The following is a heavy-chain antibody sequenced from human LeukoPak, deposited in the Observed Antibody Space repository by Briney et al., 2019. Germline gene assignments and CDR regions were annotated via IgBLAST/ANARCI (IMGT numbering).Heavy chain of an antibody. CDR1: GLTFSNAW. V-gene: IGHV3-15*01. J-gene: IGHJ3*02. CDR2: IKSKTDGGTT. D-gene: IGHD1-26*01. Sequence: GGSLRLSCAASGLTFSNAWMSWVRLAPGKGLEWVGRIKSKTDGGTTDYGAPVKGRFIISRDDSKNTLYLQMNGLKIEDTAVYYCITDPGEWEPIWGQGTMVTVSS. CDR3: ITDPGEWEPI.